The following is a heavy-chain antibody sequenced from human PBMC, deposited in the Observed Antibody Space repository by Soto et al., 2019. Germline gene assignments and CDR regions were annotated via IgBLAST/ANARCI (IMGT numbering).Heavy chain of an antibody. CDR3: ARAGYNWNAIDY. CDR2: IYHSGST. J-gene: IGHJ4*02. D-gene: IGHD1-1*01. V-gene: IGHV4-30-2*01. CDR1: GGSISSGGYS. Sequence: SETLSLTCAVSGGSISSGGYSWSWIRQPPGKGLEWIGYIYHSGSTYYNPSLKSRVTISVDRSKNQFSLKLSSVTAADTAVYYCARAGYNWNAIDYWGQGTLVTVSS.